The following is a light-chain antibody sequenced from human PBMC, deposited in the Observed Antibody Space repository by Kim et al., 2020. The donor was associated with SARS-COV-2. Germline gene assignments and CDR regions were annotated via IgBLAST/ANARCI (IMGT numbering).Light chain of an antibody. V-gene: IGKV1-5*03. CDR1: QTISSS. J-gene: IGKJ1*01. CDR3: QQHDSYPWT. Sequence: DIQMTQSPSTLSASVGDRVTISCRASQTISSSLAWYQQKAGDAPKLLIYKASSVESGVPPRFSGSGSGTEFTLTISSLQPDDFATYYCQQHDSYPWTFGQGTKVDIK. CDR2: KAS.